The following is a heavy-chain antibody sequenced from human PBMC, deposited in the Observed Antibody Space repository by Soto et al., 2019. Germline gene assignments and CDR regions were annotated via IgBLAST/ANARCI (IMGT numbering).Heavy chain of an antibody. CDR2: IWDDGGNK. V-gene: IGHV3-33*01. J-gene: IGHJ5*02. D-gene: IGHD1-26*01. Sequence: QAQLQESGGGVVQPGTSLRLSCAASAFSFSTSGMHWVRQAPGKGLEWVAAIWDDGGNKYYADSVRGRFTISRDNSNNMLFLQMNSLRAEDTALYYCARSSGSYFAAFYDTWGLGTLVSVSS. CDR3: ARSSGSYFAAFYDT. CDR1: AFSFSTSG.